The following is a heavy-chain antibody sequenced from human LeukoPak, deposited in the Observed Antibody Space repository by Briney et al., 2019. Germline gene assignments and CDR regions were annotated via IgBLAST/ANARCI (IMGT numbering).Heavy chain of an antibody. Sequence: PSETLSLTCAVYGGSFSGYYWSWIRQPPRKGLEWIGEINHSGSTNYNPSLKSRVTISVDTSKNQFSLKLSSVTAADTAVYYCARVGGSTSSYYYYYYMDVWGKGTTVTVSS. CDR2: INHSGST. CDR3: ARVGGSTSSYYYYYYMDV. CDR1: GGSFSGYY. V-gene: IGHV4-34*01. D-gene: IGHD2-2*01. J-gene: IGHJ6*03.